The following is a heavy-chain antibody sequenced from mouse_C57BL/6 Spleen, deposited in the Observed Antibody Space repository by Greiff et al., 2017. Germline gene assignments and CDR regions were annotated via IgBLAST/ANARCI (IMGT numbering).Heavy chain of an antibody. J-gene: IGHJ3*01. CDR2: IHPNSGST. CDR1: GYTFTSYW. CDR3: AKGDYDEEAWFAY. D-gene: IGHD2-4*01. Sequence: QVQLQQSGAELVKPGASVKLSCKASGYTFTSYWMHWVKQRPGQGLEWIGMIHPNSGSTNYNEKFKSKATLTVDKSSSTAYMQLSSLTSEYSAVYYCAKGDYDEEAWFAYWGQGTLVTVSA. V-gene: IGHV1-64*01.